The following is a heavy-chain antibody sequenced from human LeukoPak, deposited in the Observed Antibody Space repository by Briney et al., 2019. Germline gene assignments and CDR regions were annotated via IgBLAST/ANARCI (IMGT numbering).Heavy chain of an antibody. V-gene: IGHV1-2*02. CDR2: INPNSGGT. J-gene: IGHJ3*02. CDR1: GYTFTGYY. Sequence: ASVKVSCKASGYTFTGYYMHWVRQAPGQGLERMGWINPNSGGTNYAQKFQGGVTMTRDTSISTAYMELSRLRSDDTAVYYCAREGGDGYSNAFDIWGQGTMVTVSS. CDR3: AREGGDGYSNAFDI. D-gene: IGHD5-18*01.